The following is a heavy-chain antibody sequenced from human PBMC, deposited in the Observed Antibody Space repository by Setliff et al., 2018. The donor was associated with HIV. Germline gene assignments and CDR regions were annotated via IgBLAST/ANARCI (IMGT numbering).Heavy chain of an antibody. CDR1: GGSFSDYF. D-gene: IGHD1-7*01. Sequence: KPSETLSLTCAVYGGSFSDYFWTWIRQPPGKGLEWIGEINHSGSTNYNPSLKSRVTISVDTSKNQFSLKLSSVTAADTAVYYCGREGEGELPGYWGQGTLVTVSS. CDR2: INHSGST. J-gene: IGHJ4*02. V-gene: IGHV4-34*01. CDR3: GREGEGELPGY.